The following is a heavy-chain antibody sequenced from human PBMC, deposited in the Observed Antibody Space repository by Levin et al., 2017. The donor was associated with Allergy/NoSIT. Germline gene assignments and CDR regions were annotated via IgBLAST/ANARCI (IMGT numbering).Heavy chain of an antibody. V-gene: IGHV1-69*02. Sequence: SVKVSCKASGGTFSSYTISWVRQAPGQGLEWMGRIIPIVDIANYAQKFQGRVTITADKSTSTAYMELSSLRSEDTAVYYCASLTTVTFYYGLDVWGQGTTVTVSS. D-gene: IGHD4-17*01. CDR1: GGTFSSYT. CDR3: ASLTTVTFYYGLDV. CDR2: IIPIVDIA. J-gene: IGHJ6*02.